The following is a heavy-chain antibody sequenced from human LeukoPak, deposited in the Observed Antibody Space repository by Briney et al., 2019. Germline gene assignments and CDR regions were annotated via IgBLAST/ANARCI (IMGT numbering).Heavy chain of an antibody. CDR1: GYTFTDYA. V-gene: IGHV7-4-1*02. CDR3: ARGQYCSSTSCYRGFDY. J-gene: IGHJ4*02. D-gene: IGHD2-2*01. Sequence: GASVKVSCKTSGYTFTDYAIHWVRQAPGHGLECMGWIRTNTGNPTYAQGFTGRFVFSLDTSVSTAYLQISSLKAEDTAVYYCARGQYCSSTSCYRGFDYWGQGTLVTVSS. CDR2: IRTNTGNP.